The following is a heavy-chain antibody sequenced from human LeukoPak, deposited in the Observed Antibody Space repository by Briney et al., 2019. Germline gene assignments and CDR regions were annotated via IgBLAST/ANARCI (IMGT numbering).Heavy chain of an antibody. CDR3: AGADSSGWLTYYYYHMDV. D-gene: IGHD6-19*01. V-gene: IGHV3-30*04. CDR1: GFTFSSYA. J-gene: IGHJ6*03. CDR2: TSYDGGIK. Sequence: GGSLRLSCAASGFTFSSYAMHWVRQAPGKGLEWVSLTSYDGGIKYYADSVKGRFTISRDNSKSTVFLQMSSLRPDDTAVYYCAGADSSGWLTYYYYHMDVWGKGITVIVSS.